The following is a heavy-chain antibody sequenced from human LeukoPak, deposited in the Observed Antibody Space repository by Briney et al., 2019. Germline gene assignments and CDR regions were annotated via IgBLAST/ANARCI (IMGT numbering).Heavy chain of an antibody. CDR3: AKDYSYGYVSDY. V-gene: IGHV3-30*18. Sequence: GGSLRLSCAASGFTFSSYGMHWVRQAPGKGLEWVAVISYDGSNKYYADSVKGRFTISRDNCKNTLYLQMNSLRAEDTAVYYCAKDYSYGYVSDYWGQGTLVTVSS. J-gene: IGHJ4*02. CDR1: GFTFSSYG. D-gene: IGHD5-18*01. CDR2: ISYDGSNK.